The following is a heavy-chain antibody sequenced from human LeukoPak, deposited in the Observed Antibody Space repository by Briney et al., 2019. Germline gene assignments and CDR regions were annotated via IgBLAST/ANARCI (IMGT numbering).Heavy chain of an antibody. V-gene: IGHV1-2*06. J-gene: IGHJ4*02. D-gene: IGHD6-13*01. CDR1: GYTFTGYY. CDR2: INPNSGGT. CDR3: ASSRERIAAAGRDEFDY. Sequence: GASVKVSCKASGYTFTGYYMHWVRQAPGQGLEWMGRINPNSGGTNYAQKFQGRVTMTRDTSISTAYMELSRLRSDDTAVYYCASSRERIAAAGRDEFDYWGQGTLVTVSS.